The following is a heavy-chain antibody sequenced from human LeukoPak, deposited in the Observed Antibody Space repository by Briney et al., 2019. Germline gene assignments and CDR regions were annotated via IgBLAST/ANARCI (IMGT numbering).Heavy chain of an antibody. Sequence: ASVKVSCTASGYTFTSYGINWVRQATGQGLEWMGWMNPDSGNTGFAQKFQGRLTMTRDTPISTAYMELSSLTSEDTAVYYCARGGDAAMIKYWGQGTLVTVSS. V-gene: IGHV1-8*01. CDR3: ARGGDAAMIKY. D-gene: IGHD5-18*01. CDR1: GYTFTSYG. J-gene: IGHJ4*02. CDR2: MNPDSGNT.